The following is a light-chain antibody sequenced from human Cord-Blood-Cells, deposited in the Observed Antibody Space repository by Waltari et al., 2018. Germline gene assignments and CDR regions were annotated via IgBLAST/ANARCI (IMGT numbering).Light chain of an antibody. CDR1: SRDVGGYNY. CDR3: CSYAGSYTYV. CDR2: AVR. J-gene: IGLJ1*01. Sequence: QSALTQPRSVSGSPGQSVTISCTGTSRDVGGYNYVSWYQQHPGKAPKRMSYAVRKRPSGVPDRFSGSKSGNTASLTVSERQAGDEADYYCCSYAGSYTYVVGTGTKVTVL. V-gene: IGLV2-11*01.